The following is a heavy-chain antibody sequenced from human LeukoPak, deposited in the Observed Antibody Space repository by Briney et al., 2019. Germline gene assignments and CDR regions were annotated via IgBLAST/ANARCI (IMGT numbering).Heavy chain of an antibody. J-gene: IGHJ4*02. Sequence: GGSLRLSCAASGFTFSSYAMSWVRQAPGKGLEWVSAIRGTSGGTYYPDSVKGRFTIPRDNSKSTLYLQMDNLRAEDTAVYYCAKDWDDYGDYLPLDYWGQGTLVTVSS. CDR1: GFTFSSYA. D-gene: IGHD4-17*01. CDR2: IRGTSGGT. V-gene: IGHV3-23*01. CDR3: AKDWDDYGDYLPLDY.